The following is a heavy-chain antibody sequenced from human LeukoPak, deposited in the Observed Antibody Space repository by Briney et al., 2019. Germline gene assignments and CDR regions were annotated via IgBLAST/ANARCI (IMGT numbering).Heavy chain of an antibody. V-gene: IGHV3-23*01. Sequence: GGSLRLSCAASVVTFSNYAISWVRQAAGKGLEWGSAISDSGVITFFADSVKGRFTISSDNSKNTLYLQMNSLRAADKALYFCATISLPAPTTIAFDYWGQGPLVTVSS. D-gene: IGHD6-13*01. J-gene: IGHJ4*02. CDR3: ATISLPAPTTIAFDY. CDR1: VVTFSNYA. CDR2: ISDSGVIT.